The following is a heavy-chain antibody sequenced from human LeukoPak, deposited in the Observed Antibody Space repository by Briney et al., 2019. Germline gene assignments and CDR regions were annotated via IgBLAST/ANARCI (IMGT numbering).Heavy chain of an antibody. CDR3: ARTASWVGATTEWFDP. D-gene: IGHD1-26*01. CDR2: IIPIFGTA. CDR1: GGTFSSYA. J-gene: IGHJ5*02. V-gene: IGHV1-69*13. Sequence: SVKVSCKASGGTFSSYAISLVRQAPGQGLEWMGGIIPIFGTANYAQKFQGRVTITADESTSTAYMELSSLRSEDTAVYYCARTASWVGATTEWFDPWGQGTLVTVSS.